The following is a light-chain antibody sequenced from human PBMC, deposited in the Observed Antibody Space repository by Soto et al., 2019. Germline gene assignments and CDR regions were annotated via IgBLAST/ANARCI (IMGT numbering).Light chain of an antibody. CDR2: EVS. J-gene: IGLJ1*01. V-gene: IGLV2-14*01. Sequence: QSALTQPASVSGSPGQSITISCTGTSSDVGAYNYVSWYQQHPGKAPKLMIYEVSNRPSGVSTRFSGSTSGNTASLTISGLQAEDEADYYCSSYTSSSTLLVFGTGTKLTVL. CDR1: SSDVGAYNY. CDR3: SSYTSSSTLLV.